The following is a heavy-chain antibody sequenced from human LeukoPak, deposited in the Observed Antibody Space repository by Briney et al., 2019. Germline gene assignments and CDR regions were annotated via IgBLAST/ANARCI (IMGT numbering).Heavy chain of an antibody. D-gene: IGHD6-19*01. CDR2: IKQDGSEK. CDR1: GFTFSSYW. Sequence: GGSLRLSCAASGFTFSSYWMSWVRQAPGKGLEWVANIKQDGSEKYYVDSVKGRFTISRDNAKNSLYLQMNSLRAEDTAVYYCARMGGVSGWYRNWFDPWGQGTLVTVSS. V-gene: IGHV3-7*01. CDR3: ARMGGVSGWYRNWFDP. J-gene: IGHJ5*02.